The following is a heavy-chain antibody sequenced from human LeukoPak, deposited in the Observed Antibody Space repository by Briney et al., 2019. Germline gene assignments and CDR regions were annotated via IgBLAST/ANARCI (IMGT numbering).Heavy chain of an antibody. CDR1: GFTFNIYD. D-gene: IGHD6-19*01. J-gene: IGHJ4*02. CDR2: ISWNSGSI. CDR3: AKGSSGWTKEYYFDY. Sequence: HPGGSLRLSCAASGFTFNIYDMHWVRQAPGKGLEWVSGISWNSGSIGYADSVKGRFTISRDNAKNSLYLQMNSLRAEDTALYYCAKGSSGWTKEYYFDYWGQGTLVTVSS. V-gene: IGHV3-9*01.